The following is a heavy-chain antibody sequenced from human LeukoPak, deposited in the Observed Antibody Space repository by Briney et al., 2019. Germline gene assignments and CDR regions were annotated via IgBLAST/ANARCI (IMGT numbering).Heavy chain of an antibody. J-gene: IGHJ4*02. CDR3: ARGVLGGYNYY. D-gene: IGHD5-24*01. CDR2: ISSSGSTI. CDR1: GFTVSSNY. V-gene: IGHV3-11*04. Sequence: PGGSLRLSCAASGFTVSSNYMSWVRQAPGKGLEWVSYISSSGSTIYYADSVKGRFTISRDNAKNSLYLQMNSLRAEDTAVYYCARGVLGGYNYYWGQGTLVTVSS.